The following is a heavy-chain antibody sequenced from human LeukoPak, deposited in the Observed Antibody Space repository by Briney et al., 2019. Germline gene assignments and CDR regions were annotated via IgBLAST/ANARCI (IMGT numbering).Heavy chain of an antibody. D-gene: IGHD3-10*01. J-gene: IGHJ3*02. CDR2: ISYDGSNK. CDR1: GFTFSSYA. V-gene: IGHV3-30-3*02. CDR3: AKQIDYGSGSYYSAFDI. Sequence: GGSLRLSCAASGFTFSSYAMHWVRQAPGKGLEWVAVISYDGSNKYYADSVKGRFTISRDNSKNTLYLQMNSLRAEDTAVYYCAKQIDYGSGSYYSAFDIWGQGTMVTVSS.